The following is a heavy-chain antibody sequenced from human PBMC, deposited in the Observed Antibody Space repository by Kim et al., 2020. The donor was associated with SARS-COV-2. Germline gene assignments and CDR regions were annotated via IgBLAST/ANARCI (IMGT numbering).Heavy chain of an antibody. V-gene: IGHV4-59*01. D-gene: IGHD6-25*01. CDR3: ARVGPKIAALDY. Sequence: NYTPSLKSRVTISVDTSKHQFSLKLSSVTAADTAVYYCARVGPKIAALDYWGQGTLVTVSS. J-gene: IGHJ4*02.